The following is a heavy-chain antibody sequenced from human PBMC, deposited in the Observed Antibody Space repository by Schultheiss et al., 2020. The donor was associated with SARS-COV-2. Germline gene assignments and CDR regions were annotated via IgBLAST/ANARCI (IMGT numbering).Heavy chain of an antibody. D-gene: IGHD3-10*01. V-gene: IGHV4-59*12. Sequence: SETLSLTCTVSGGSISSYYWSWIRQPPGKGLEWIGEIYHSGSTNYNPSLKSRVTISVDTSKNQFSLKLSSVTAADTAVYYCARVLLWFGELSHFDYWGQGTLVTVSS. CDR1: GGSISSYY. CDR3: ARVLLWFGELSHFDY. CDR2: IYHSGST. J-gene: IGHJ4*02.